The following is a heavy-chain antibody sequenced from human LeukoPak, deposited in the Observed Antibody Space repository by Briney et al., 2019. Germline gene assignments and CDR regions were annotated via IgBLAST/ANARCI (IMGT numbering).Heavy chain of an antibody. CDR1: GFTFSSYE. Sequence: GGSLRLSCAASGFTFSSYEMNWVRQAPGKGLEWVSYISSSDSTIYYADSVKGRFTISRDNAQASLYLQMISLRADDTAVYYCARVSGRLERQSDLDYWGQGTLVIVSS. CDR2: ISSSDSTI. V-gene: IGHV3-48*03. J-gene: IGHJ4*02. D-gene: IGHD1-1*01. CDR3: ARVSGRLERQSDLDY.